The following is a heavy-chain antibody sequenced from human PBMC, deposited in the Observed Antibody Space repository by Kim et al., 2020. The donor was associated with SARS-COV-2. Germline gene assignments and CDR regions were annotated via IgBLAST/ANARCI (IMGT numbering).Heavy chain of an antibody. J-gene: IGHJ6*04. CDR1: GFTFADYA. V-gene: IGHV3-9*01. CDR2: ISWNSGSI. Sequence: GGSLRLSCAVSGFTFADYAMHWVRQAPGKGLEWVSGISWNSGSIGYADSVKGRFTISRDNAKSSLYLQMNSLRGEDTALYYCARNMWADVVTAVDVWGKGTTDIVSS. CDR3: ARNMWADVVTAVDV. D-gene: IGHD2-21*02.